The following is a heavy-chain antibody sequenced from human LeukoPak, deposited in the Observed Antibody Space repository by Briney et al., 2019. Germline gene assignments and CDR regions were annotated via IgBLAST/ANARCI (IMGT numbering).Heavy chain of an antibody. J-gene: IGHJ4*02. CDR1: GFSFISYG. CDR2: ISDDGRRK. Sequence: SGGSLRLSCAASGFSFISYGMHWVRQAPGKGLEWVGVISDDGRRKDYADSVKGRFTISRDNSKDTLYLQMNSLRAEDTAVYYCAKRPSDYGDYVSYFGYWGQGTLVTVSS. D-gene: IGHD4-17*01. CDR3: AKRPSDYGDYVSYFGY. V-gene: IGHV3-30*18.